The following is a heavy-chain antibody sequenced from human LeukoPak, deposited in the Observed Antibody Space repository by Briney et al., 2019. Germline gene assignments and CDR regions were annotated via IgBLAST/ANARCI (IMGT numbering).Heavy chain of an antibody. CDR2: ISGSGGST. CDR1: GFTFSSYA. D-gene: IGHD3-16*01. CDR3: ARDGGEGDNSAFDI. J-gene: IGHJ3*02. V-gene: IGHV3-23*01. Sequence: QSGGSLRLSCAASGFTFSSYAMSWVRQAPGKGLEWVSAISGSGGSTYYADSVKGRFTISRDNSKNTLYLQMNSLRAEDTAVYFCARDGGEGDNSAFDIWGQGTVVTVSS.